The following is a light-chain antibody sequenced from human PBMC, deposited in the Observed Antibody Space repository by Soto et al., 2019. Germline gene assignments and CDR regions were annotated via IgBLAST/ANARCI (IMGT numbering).Light chain of an antibody. CDR1: SSNIGAGYG. J-gene: IGLJ2*01. CDR2: GNN. Sequence: QSVMTQPPSVSGAPGQRVTISCTGSSSNIGAGYGVHWYQQHPGTAPKLLIYGNNNRPSGVPDRFSGSKSGTSASLAITGLQAEDEAYYFCHSFDSSLSGSVFGGGTKLTVL. V-gene: IGLV1-40*01. CDR3: HSFDSSLSGSV.